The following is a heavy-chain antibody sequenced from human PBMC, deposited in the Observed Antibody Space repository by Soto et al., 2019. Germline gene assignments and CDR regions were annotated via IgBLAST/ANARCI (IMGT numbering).Heavy chain of an antibody. CDR3: SRAPGGYYGSSGLDY. Sequence: SETLSLTCTVSGGSISSYYWSWIRQPPGKGLEWIGYIYYSGSTNYNPSLKSRVTISVDTSKNQFSLKLSSVTAADTAVYYCSRAPGGYYGSSGLDYWGQGTLVTVSS. CDR1: GGSISSYY. J-gene: IGHJ4*02. V-gene: IGHV4-59*01. D-gene: IGHD3-22*01. CDR2: IYYSGST.